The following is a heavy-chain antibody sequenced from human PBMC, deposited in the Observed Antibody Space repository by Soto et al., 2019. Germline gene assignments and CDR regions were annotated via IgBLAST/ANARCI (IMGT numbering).Heavy chain of an antibody. V-gene: IGHV3-74*01. CDR1: GFTFSSYW. D-gene: IGHD5-12*01. J-gene: IGHJ4*02. CDR2: INSDGSST. CDR3: ARGPRRGGYVNYFDY. Sequence: EVQLVESGGGLVQPGGSLRLSCAASGFTFSSYWMHWVRQAPGKGLVWVSRINSDGSSTSYADSVKGRFTISRDNAKNTLDLQMNSLRAEDTAVYYCARGPRRGGYVNYFDYWGQGTLVTVSS.